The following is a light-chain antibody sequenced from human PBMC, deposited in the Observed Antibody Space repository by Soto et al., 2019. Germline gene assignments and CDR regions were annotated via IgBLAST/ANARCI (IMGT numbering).Light chain of an antibody. Sequence: DIVMTQSPDSLAVSLGERATINCKSSQSVLYSSNNKNYLAWYQQKSGQPPRLLIYWASTRGSGVPDRFSGSVSGTHFSLTISSLQAEDVAVYYCQQYYGTPYTFGQGTKLEIK. V-gene: IGKV4-1*01. CDR3: QQYYGTPYT. CDR1: QSVLYSSNNKNY. J-gene: IGKJ2*01. CDR2: WAS.